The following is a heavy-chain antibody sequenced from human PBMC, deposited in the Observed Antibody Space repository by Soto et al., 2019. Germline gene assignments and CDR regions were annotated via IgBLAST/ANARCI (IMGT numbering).Heavy chain of an antibody. Sequence: QVTLVQSGAEVKKPGASVKVSCSTSGYTFSNYGLSWLRQAPGQGLEWMGWINPSNDKTNYVPSLQGRVTMTTDTSTSTVYMELRSLRSDDSAVYYCARARRINSSCYPEFGYWGQGTLVTVSS. J-gene: IGHJ4*02. CDR2: INPSNDKT. CDR3: ARARRINSSCYPEFGY. V-gene: IGHV1-18*01. D-gene: IGHD2-15*01. CDR1: GYTFSNYG.